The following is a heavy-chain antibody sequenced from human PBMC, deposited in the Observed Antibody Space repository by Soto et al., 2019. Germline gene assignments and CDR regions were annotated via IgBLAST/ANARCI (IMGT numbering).Heavy chain of an antibody. V-gene: IGHV3-21*01. CDR1: GFTFSRVS. CDR2: TSSGSSDT. J-gene: IGHJ4*02. CDR3: ARVAY. Sequence: GGSLRLSCEASGFTFSRVSINWVRQVPGKGLEWVASTSSGSSDTWYADSVKGRFIISRDNAQNSLFLQMNTLRPEDTAMYYCARVAYWGPGTQVTVSS.